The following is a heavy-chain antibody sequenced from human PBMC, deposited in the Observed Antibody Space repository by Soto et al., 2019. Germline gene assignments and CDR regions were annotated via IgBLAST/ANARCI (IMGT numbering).Heavy chain of an antibody. V-gene: IGHV3-11*01. D-gene: IGHD2-2*01. J-gene: IGHJ5*02. CDR2: ISSSGSTI. Sequence: GGSLRLSCAASGFTFSDYYMSWIRQAPGKGLEWVSYISSSGSTIYYADSVKGRFIISRDNAKNSLYLQMNSLRAEDTAVYYCARSYTSCFFCGFDPWGQGTLVTVSS. CDR1: GFTFSDYY. CDR3: ARSYTSCFFCGFDP.